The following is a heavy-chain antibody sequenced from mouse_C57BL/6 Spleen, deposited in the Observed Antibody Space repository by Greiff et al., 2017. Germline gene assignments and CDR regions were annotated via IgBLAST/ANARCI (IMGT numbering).Heavy chain of an antibody. J-gene: IGHJ3*01. D-gene: IGHD1-1*01. V-gene: IGHV1-64*01. CDR1: GYTFTSYW. CDR2: IHPNSGST. CDR3: ERSEAVGRVGFAY. Sequence: QVQLQQPGAELVKPGASVKLSCKASGYTFTSYWMHWVKQRPGQGLEWIGMIHPNSGSTNYNEKFKSKATLTVDKSSSTAYMQLSSLTSGNSAVYNCERSEAVGRVGFAYRGQGTLVTV.